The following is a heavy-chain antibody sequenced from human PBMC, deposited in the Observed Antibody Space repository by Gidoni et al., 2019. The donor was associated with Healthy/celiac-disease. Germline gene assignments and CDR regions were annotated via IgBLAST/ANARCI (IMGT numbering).Heavy chain of an antibody. CDR1: GYTFTSYD. J-gene: IGHJ6*02. V-gene: IGHV1-8*01. Sequence: QVQLVQSGAEVKKPGASVKVSCKASGYTFTSYDINWVRQATGQGLEWMGWMNPNSGNTGYAQKFQGRVTMTRNTSISTAYMELSSLRSEDTAVYYCARAPGYCSSTSCYAHGVYYYYYGMDVWGQGTTVTVSS. D-gene: IGHD2-2*01. CDR3: ARAPGYCSSTSCYAHGVYYYYYGMDV. CDR2: MNPNSGNT.